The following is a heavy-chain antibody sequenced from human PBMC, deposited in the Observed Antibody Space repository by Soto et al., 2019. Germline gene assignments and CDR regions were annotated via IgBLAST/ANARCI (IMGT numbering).Heavy chain of an antibody. CDR2: FYYSGSS. Sequence: QVQLQESGPGLVKPSETLSLSCTVSGASINTYYWGWIRQPPGKGLECVGYFYYSGSSIYNPSLRGRVTTSVDTSKNQFSLKLNSVIAADTAVYYCARGNGDIHFDSWVQGTLVVVSS. D-gene: IGHD2-15*01. V-gene: IGHV4-59*13. CDR1: GASINTYY. J-gene: IGHJ4*02. CDR3: ARGNGDIHFDS.